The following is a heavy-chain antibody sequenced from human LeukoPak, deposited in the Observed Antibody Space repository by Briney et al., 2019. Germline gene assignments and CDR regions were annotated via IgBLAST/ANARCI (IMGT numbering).Heavy chain of an antibody. CDR1: GYTFSSYG. Sequence: ASVKVSCKASGYTFSSYGITWVRQAPGQGLEWMGWISPDNGNTNYAQKLQGRVTMTTDTSTSTAYMELRSLRSDDTAVYYCARVRIAAQNGLDYWGQGTLVTVSS. V-gene: IGHV1-18*01. CDR3: ARVRIAAQNGLDY. J-gene: IGHJ4*02. D-gene: IGHD6-13*01. CDR2: ISPDNGNT.